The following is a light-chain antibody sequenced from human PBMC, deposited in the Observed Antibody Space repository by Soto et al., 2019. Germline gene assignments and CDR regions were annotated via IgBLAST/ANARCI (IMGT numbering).Light chain of an antibody. J-gene: IGKJ2*01. CDR1: QSISSSY. Sequence: EIVLTQSPGTLSLSPGEGGTLSCRASQSISSSYLAWYQQKPGQSPRLLIYAASSRATGIPDRFSGSGSGTDFTLPISRPEPEDVAVYYCQLYGGSHGFAFGQGTKLEIK. V-gene: IGKV3-20*01. CDR2: AAS. CDR3: QLYGGSHGFA.